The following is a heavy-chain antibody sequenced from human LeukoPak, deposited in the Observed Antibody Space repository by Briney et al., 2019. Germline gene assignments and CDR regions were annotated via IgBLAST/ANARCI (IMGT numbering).Heavy chain of an antibody. J-gene: IGHJ3*02. V-gene: IGHV3-11*01. CDR1: GFTFSDYY. Sequence: GGSLRLSCAASGFTFSDYYMSWIRQAPGKGLEWVSYISSSGSTIYYADSVKGRFTISRDNAKNSLYLQMNSLRAEDTAVYYCAKSRSTVTGRLDAFDIWGQGTMVTVSS. CDR2: ISSSGSTI. D-gene: IGHD4-17*01. CDR3: AKSRSTVTGRLDAFDI.